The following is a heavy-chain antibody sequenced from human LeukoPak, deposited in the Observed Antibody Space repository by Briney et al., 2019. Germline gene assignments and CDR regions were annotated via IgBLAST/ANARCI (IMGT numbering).Heavy chain of an antibody. D-gene: IGHD3-22*01. Sequence: GRSLRLSCAASGFTFSSYAMHWVRQAPGKGLEWVAVISYDGSTKYYADSVKGRFTISRDNSKNTLYLQMSSLRAEDTAVYYCARDRYYYDSSGYYPFGYWGQGTLVTVSS. V-gene: IGHV3-30-3*01. CDR2: ISYDGSTK. CDR3: ARDRYYYDSSGYYPFGY. J-gene: IGHJ4*02. CDR1: GFTFSSYA.